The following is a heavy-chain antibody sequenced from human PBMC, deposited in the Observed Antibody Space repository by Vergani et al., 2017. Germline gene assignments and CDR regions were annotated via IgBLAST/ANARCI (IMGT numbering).Heavy chain of an antibody. J-gene: IGHJ4*02. CDR2: ISYDGRNK. Sequence: QVQLVESGGSVVQPGRSLRLSCAASGFTFSSYAMHWVRQAPGKGLEWVAVISYDGRNKYYADSVKGRFTISRDNSKNTLYLQMNSLRAEDTAVYYCARDKSIISNYFMAYWGQGTLVTVSS. D-gene: IGHD4-11*01. CDR1: GFTFSSYA. V-gene: IGHV3-30*04. CDR3: ARDKSIISNYFMAY.